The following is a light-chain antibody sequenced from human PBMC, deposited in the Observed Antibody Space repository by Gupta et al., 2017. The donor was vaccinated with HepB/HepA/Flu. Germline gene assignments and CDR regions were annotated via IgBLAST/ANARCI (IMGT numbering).Light chain of an antibody. J-gene: IGKJ2*01. CDR2: WAF. V-gene: IGKV4-1*01. CDR1: QSVLYSSNKKNN. CDR3: QQYYAAPYT. Sequence: DIVMPPSPDSLAVSLGERATINCKSSQSVLYSSNKKNNLAWYQQKAGQPPKLLIYWAFTRESGVPDRFSGSGSGTDVTLTISSLQAEDVAVYYCQQYYAAPYTFGQGTKLEIK.